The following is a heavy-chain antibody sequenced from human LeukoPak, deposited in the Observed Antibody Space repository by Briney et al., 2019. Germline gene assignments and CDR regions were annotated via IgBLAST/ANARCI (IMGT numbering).Heavy chain of an antibody. J-gene: IGHJ5*02. D-gene: IGHD3-3*01. CDR2: IYTSGST. Sequence: SETLSLTCTVSGGSISSYYWSWIRQPPGKGLEWIGYIYTSGSTNYNPSLKSRVTISVDTSKNQFSLKLSSVTAADTAVYYCARNRPNYDFWSGYYEVTNWFDPWGQGTLVTVSS. V-gene: IGHV4-4*09. CDR3: ARNRPNYDFWSGYYEVTNWFDP. CDR1: GGSISSYY.